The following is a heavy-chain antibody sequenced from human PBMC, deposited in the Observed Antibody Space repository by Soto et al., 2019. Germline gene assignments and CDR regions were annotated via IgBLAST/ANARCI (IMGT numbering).Heavy chain of an antibody. D-gene: IGHD5-18*01. CDR3: ARDQAAIPPDGMDV. J-gene: IGHJ6*02. V-gene: IGHV3-48*03. Sequence: EVLLVESGGGLVQPGGSLRLSCAASGFTFSSYEMNWVRQAPGKGLEWVSYISSSGSTIYYADSVKGRFTISRDNAKNSLYLQMNSLTAEDTAVYFCARDQAAIPPDGMDVWGQGTTVTVSS. CDR1: GFTFSSYE. CDR2: ISSSGSTI.